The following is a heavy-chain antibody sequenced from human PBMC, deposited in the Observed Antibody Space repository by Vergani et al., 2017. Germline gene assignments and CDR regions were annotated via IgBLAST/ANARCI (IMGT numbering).Heavy chain of an antibody. D-gene: IGHD4-17*01. V-gene: IGHV3-15*01. CDR3: TTEGRATVTSLDF. Sequence: EVQLVESGGGLVKPGGSLRLSCAASGFTFSNAWMSWVRQAPGKGLEWVGHIKSKTDGGTTDYGAPVKGRFTISRDDSKKTLYLKMNSLKTEDTAVYYCTTEGRATVTSLDFWGQGTLVTVSS. J-gene: IGHJ4*02. CDR1: GFTFSNAW. CDR2: IKSKTDGGTT.